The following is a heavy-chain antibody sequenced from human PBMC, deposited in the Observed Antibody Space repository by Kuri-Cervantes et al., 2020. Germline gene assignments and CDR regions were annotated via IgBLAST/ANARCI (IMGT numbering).Heavy chain of an antibody. J-gene: IGHJ4*02. CDR1: GLTFSNAW. D-gene: IGHD1-26*01. CDR2: IKSKTAAGTT. CDR3: TTDIGAAHDY. V-gene: IGHV3-15*01. Sequence: GGSLRLSCAASGLTFSNAWMNWVRQAPGKGLEWVGRIKSKTAAGTTDYAAPVTGRFTISRDDSKNTLFLQMSSLKTEDTALYYCTTDIGAAHDYWGQGTLVTVSS.